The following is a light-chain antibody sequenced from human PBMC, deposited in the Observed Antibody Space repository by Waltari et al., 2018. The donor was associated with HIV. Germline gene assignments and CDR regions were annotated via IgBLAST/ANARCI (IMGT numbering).Light chain of an antibody. CDR3: QQYYDTPYT. V-gene: IGKV4-1*01. CDR1: QGRWQTSMRRHY. Sequence: DIVMTQSPDSLPVSLGERATINCQSSQGRWQTSMRRHYLAWYPQRPGQPPKLLIAWASTRESGVPDRFSGSGSGTDFTLAISSLQPEDVAVYDCQQYYDTPYTFGQGTKLEI. J-gene: IGKJ2*01. CDR2: WAS.